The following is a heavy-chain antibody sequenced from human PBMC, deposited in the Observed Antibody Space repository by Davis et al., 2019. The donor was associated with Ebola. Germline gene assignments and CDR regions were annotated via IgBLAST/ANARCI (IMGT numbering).Heavy chain of an antibody. CDR2: SSTYNGNT. CDR1: GYTFTSYG. J-gene: IGHJ5*02. D-gene: IGHD1-1*01. Sequence: ASVKVSCKASGYTFTSYGISWVRQAPGQGLEWMGWSSTYNGNTVYARKFRGRVTMTTDTSTSTAYMELRSLISDDTAVYYCVRNVGIRLPHWFDPWGQGTLVTVSS. CDR3: VRNVGIRLPHWFDP. V-gene: IGHV1-18*01.